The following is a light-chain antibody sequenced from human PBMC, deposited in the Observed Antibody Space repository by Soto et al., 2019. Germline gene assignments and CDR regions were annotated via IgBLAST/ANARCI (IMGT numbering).Light chain of an antibody. Sequence: SYELTQPPSVSVAPGKTARITCGGNNIGSKSGHWYQQQPGQAPVLVIYYDSDRPSGIPERFSGSNSGNTATLTISRVEAGDEADYYCQAWDSSSDHVVFGGGTKLTVL. CDR3: QAWDSSSDHVV. CDR1: NIGSKS. J-gene: IGLJ2*01. V-gene: IGLV3-21*04. CDR2: YDS.